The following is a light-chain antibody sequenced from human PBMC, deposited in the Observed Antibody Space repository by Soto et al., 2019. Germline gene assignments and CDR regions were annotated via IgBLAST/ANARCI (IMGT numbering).Light chain of an antibody. Sequence: QSVLTQPPSVSAAPGQRVTISCSGSSSNIGDNYVSWYQQLPGTAPKLLIYDNTERPSGIPDRFSGSKSGTSATLGITGLQTGDEADYYCGTWDSGLSAGVLGGGTKLTVL. CDR1: SSNIGDNY. V-gene: IGLV1-51*01. CDR3: GTWDSGLSAGV. CDR2: DNT. J-gene: IGLJ3*02.